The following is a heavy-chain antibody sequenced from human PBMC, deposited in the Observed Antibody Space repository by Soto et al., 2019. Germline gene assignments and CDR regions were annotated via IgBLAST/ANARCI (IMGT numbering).Heavy chain of an antibody. J-gene: IGHJ6*03. CDR1: GYAFTSYD. D-gene: IGHD3-10*01. CDR2: MNPNSGNT. CDR3: ARGYYYGSGSYSYYYMDV. V-gene: IGHV1-8*01. Sequence: ASVKVSCKASGYAFTSYDINWVRQATGQGLEWMGWMNPNSGNTGYAQKFQGRVTMTRNTSISTAYMELSSLRSEDTAVYYCARGYYYGSGSYSYYYMDVWGKGTTVTV.